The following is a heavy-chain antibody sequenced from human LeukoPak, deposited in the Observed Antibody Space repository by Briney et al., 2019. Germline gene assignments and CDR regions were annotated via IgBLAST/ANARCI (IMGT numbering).Heavy chain of an antibody. V-gene: IGHV1-2*02. CDR1: GYTFTSYY. Sequence: ASVKVSCRASGYTFTSYYMHWVRQAPGQGLEWMGWINPNSGGTNYAQKFQGRVTMTRDTSISTAYMELSRLRSDDTAVYYCARGSRPRVLRFLEWLLLFWGQGTLVTVSS. D-gene: IGHD3-3*01. J-gene: IGHJ4*02. CDR2: INPNSGGT. CDR3: ARGSRPRVLRFLEWLLLF.